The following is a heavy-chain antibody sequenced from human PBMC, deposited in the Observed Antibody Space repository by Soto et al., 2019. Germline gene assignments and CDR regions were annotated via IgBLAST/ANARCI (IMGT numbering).Heavy chain of an antibody. Sequence: GGSLRLSCAASGFTFSRYAMTWVRQAPGKGLEWVSTISTTSRYIYYADSLKGRFTISRDNAKNSLFLQMNSLRAEDTAVYYCAREAGDFNILSWFDPWGQGTLVTVSS. D-gene: IGHD4-17*01. CDR2: ISTTSRYI. CDR3: AREAGDFNILSWFDP. CDR1: GFTFSRYA. J-gene: IGHJ5*02. V-gene: IGHV3-21*01.